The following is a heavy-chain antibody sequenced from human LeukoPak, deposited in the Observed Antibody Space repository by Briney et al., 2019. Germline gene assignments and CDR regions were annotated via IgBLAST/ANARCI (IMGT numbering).Heavy chain of an antibody. CDR3: ARDQIRITIFGVVLYNWFDP. CDR1: GGSISSYY. CDR2: IYTSGST. Sequence: ASETLSLTCTVSGGSISSYYWSWIRQPAGKGLEWIGRIYTSGSTNYNPSLKSRVTMSVDTSKNQFSLKLSSVTAADTAVYYCARDQIRITIFGVVLYNWFDPWGQGTLVTVSS. D-gene: IGHD3-3*01. V-gene: IGHV4-4*07. J-gene: IGHJ5*02.